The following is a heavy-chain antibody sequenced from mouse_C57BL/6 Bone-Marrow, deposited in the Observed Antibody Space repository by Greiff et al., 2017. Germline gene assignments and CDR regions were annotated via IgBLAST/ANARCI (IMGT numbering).Heavy chain of an antibody. V-gene: IGHV1-18*01. CDR1: GYTFTDYN. Sequence: EVQLQQSGPELVKPGASVKIPCKASGYTFTDYNMDWVKQSHGKSLEWIGDINPNNGGTIYNQKFKGKATLTVDKSSSTAYMELRSLTSEDTAVYYWARKGLRRRGYYFDYWGQGTTLTVSS. CDR2: INPNNGGT. J-gene: IGHJ2*01. CDR3: ARKGLRRRGYYFDY. D-gene: IGHD2-2*01.